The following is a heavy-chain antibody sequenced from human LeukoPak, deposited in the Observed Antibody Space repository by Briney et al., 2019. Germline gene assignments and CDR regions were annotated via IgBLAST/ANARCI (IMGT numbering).Heavy chain of an antibody. CDR3: ARVYRASSDNWFDP. J-gene: IGHJ5*02. V-gene: IGHV1-18*01. CDR2: ISAYNCNT. Sequence: EASVKVSCKSSGYTFTSYGISWVRQAPGQGLEWMGWISAYNCNTNYAQKLQGRVTMTADTSTSTAYMELRSLRSDDTAVYYCARVYRASSDNWFDPWGQGTLVTVSS. D-gene: IGHD6-19*01. CDR1: GYTFTSYG.